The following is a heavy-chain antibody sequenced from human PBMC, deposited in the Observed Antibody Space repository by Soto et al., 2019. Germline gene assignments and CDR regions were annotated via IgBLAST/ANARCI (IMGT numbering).Heavy chain of an antibody. CDR2: ISGSGGST. D-gene: IGHD2-15*01. J-gene: IGHJ4*02. CDR1: GFTFSTYA. Sequence: EVQLLESGEALVQPGGSLRLSCAASGFTFSTYAMSWVPQAPGKGLEWVSAISGSGGSTYYADSVRGRFTISRDNSKNTLYLQMNSLRAEDTAVYYCARDRDGDYWGQGTLVTVSS. CDR3: ARDRDGDY. V-gene: IGHV3-23*01.